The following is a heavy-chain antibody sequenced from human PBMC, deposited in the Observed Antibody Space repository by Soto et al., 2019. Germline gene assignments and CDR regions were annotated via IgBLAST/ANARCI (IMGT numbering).Heavy chain of an antibody. CDR3: ARVVGNDFWSGYPQDYYYYGMDV. Sequence: PGGSLRLSCAASGFTFSGYSMNWVRQAPGKGLEWVSYISSSSSTIYYADSVKGRFTISRDNAKNSLYLQMNSLRDEDTAVYYCARVVGNDFWSGYPQDYYYYGMDVWGQGTTVTAP. CDR2: ISSSSSTI. V-gene: IGHV3-48*02. CDR1: GFTFSGYS. J-gene: IGHJ6*02. D-gene: IGHD3-3*01.